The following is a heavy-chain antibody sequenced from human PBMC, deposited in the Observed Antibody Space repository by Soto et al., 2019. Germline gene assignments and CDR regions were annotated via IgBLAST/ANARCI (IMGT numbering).Heavy chain of an antibody. CDR2: ISSNGGST. V-gene: IGHV3-64*02. CDR3: ARGCSGGSCYYYYYGMDV. J-gene: IGHJ6*02. Sequence: EVQLVESGEGLVQPGGSLRLSCAASGFTFSSYAMHWVRQAPGKGLEYVSAISSNGGSTYYADSVKGRFTISRDNSKNTLYLQMGSLRAEDMAVYYCARGCSGGSCYYYYYGMDVWGQGITVTVSS. D-gene: IGHD2-15*01. CDR1: GFTFSSYA.